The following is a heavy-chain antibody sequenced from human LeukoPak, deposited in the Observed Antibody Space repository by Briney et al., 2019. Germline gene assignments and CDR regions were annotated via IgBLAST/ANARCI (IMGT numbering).Heavy chain of an antibody. CDR3: AKDATYYYDSSGYYSPAYFGY. CDR1: GFTFSSYW. V-gene: IGHV3-74*01. D-gene: IGHD3-22*01. Sequence: GGSLRLSCAASGFTFSSYWMHWVRQAPGKGLVWVSHINNDKSSTSYADSVRGRFTISRDNAKNTLYLQMNSLRAEDTAVYYCAKDATYYYDSSGYYSPAYFGYWGQGTLVTVSS. CDR2: INNDKSST. J-gene: IGHJ4*02.